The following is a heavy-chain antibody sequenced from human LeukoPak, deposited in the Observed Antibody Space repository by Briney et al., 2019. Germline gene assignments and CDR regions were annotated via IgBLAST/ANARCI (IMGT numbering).Heavy chain of an antibody. CDR3: AKHYMGSYDNRGLDY. Sequence: SETLSLTCAVHGGSFSAYYWSWIRQSPEKGLEWIGEINHSGSTNYNPSLKSRVTISVDTSKNQFSLKLSSVTAADTAVYYCAKHYMGSYDNRGLDYWGQGTLVTVSS. J-gene: IGHJ4*02. V-gene: IGHV4-34*01. CDR1: GGSFSAYY. D-gene: IGHD3-10*01. CDR2: INHSGST.